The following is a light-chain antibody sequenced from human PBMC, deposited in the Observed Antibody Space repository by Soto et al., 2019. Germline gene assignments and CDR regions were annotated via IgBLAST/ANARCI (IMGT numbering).Light chain of an antibody. V-gene: IGKV3-20*01. J-gene: IGKJ1*01. CDR3: QHYGSSPSWT. CDR1: QSVSGNF. Sequence: ESVLTQSPGSLSLSPGERATLSCRAIQSVSGNFLAWYQHKPGQAPRLLIYDASTRLTGIPDRFSGSGSGTDFTLTISRLEPEDFAVYYCQHYGSSPSWTFGQGTKVDI. CDR2: DAS.